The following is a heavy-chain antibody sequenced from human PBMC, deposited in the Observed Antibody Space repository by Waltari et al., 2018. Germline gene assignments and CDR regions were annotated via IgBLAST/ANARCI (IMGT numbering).Heavy chain of an antibody. CDR3: ASNWGYGDAFDI. V-gene: IGHV3-30-3*01. J-gene: IGHJ3*02. Sequence: QVQLVESGGGVVQPGRSLRLSCAASGFTFSSYAMHWVRQAPGKGLEWVAVISYDGSNKYYADSVKGRFTISRDNSKNTLYLQMNSLRAEDTAVYYCASNWGYGDAFDIWGQGTMVTVSS. D-gene: IGHD7-27*01. CDR1: GFTFSSYA. CDR2: ISYDGSNK.